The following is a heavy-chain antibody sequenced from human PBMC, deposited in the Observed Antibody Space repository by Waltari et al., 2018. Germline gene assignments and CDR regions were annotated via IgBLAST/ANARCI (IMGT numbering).Heavy chain of an antibody. CDR2: IISSGSTI. D-gene: IGHD5-12*01. J-gene: IGHJ4*02. CDR3: ARDNNGYDRYFDY. CDR1: GFTFSSYE. V-gene: IGHV3-48*03. Sequence: EVQLVESGGGLVQPGGSLRLSCAASGFTFSSYEMNWVRQAPGKGLEWVSCIISSGSTIYYADSVKGRFTISRDNAKNSLYLQMHSLRADDTAVYYCARDNNGYDRYFDYWGQGTLVTVSS.